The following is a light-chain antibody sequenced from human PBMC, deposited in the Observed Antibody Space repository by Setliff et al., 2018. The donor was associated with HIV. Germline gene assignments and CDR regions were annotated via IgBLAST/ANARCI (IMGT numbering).Light chain of an antibody. CDR1: QSVSNN. CDR3: QQYNNRWA. V-gene: IGKV3D-15*01. CDR2: GAA. Sequence: EIVMTQSPATLSVSPGERATLSCRASQSVSNNLAWYQQKPGQAPSLLIYGAATRATGIPARFSGSGSGTEFSLTIASLQSEDVAVYYCQQYNNRWAFGQGTKVDIK. J-gene: IGKJ1*01.